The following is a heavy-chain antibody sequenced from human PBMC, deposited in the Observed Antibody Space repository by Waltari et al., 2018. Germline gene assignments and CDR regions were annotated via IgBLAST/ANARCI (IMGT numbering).Heavy chain of an antibody. D-gene: IGHD6-13*01. Sequence: QLQLQESGPGLVKPSETLSLTCTVSVGSISSSSYYWGWLRQPPGKGLEWIGSINYSGITYYNPSLKSRVTISVDTTKNQFSLKLSSVTAADTAVYYCARLAAAGGPPLDYWGQGTLVTVSS. V-gene: IGHV4-39*01. CDR3: ARLAAAGGPPLDY. J-gene: IGHJ4*02. CDR1: VGSISSSSYY. CDR2: INYSGIT.